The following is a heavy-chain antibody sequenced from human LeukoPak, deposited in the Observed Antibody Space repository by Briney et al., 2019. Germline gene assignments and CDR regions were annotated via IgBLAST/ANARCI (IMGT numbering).Heavy chain of an antibody. CDR2: INSDGSST. J-gene: IGHJ6*03. CDR1: GFTFSSYW. D-gene: IGHD6-19*01. CDR3: ASNYKIHSSGWYMGDYYYMDV. V-gene: IGHV3-74*01. Sequence: PGGSLRLSCAASGFTFSSYWMHWVRQAPGKGLVWVSRINSDGSSTSYADSVKGRFTISRDNAKNTLYLQMNSLRAEDTAVYYCASNYKIHSSGWYMGDYYYMDVWGKGTTVTVSS.